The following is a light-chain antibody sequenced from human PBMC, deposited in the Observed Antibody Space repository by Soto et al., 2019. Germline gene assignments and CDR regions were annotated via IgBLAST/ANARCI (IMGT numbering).Light chain of an antibody. CDR2: WAS. Sequence: DIVMTQSPDSLAVSLGERATINCKSSQSVLYSSNNKNYLAWYQQKPGQPPNLLIYWASTRESGVPDRFSGSGSGTDFTLTIISLQAEDVAVYYCQQYYTTPFTFGPGTKVDIQ. CDR3: QQYYTTPFT. V-gene: IGKV4-1*01. J-gene: IGKJ3*01. CDR1: QSVLYSSNNKNY.